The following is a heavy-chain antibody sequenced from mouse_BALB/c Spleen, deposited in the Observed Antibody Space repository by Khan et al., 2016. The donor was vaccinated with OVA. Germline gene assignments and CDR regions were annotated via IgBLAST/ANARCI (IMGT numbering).Heavy chain of an antibody. CDR3: ATIYYDYG. Sequence: VQLQQSGAELARPGASVKLSCKASGYTFTSYWMQWVKQRPGQGLEWLGAIYPGDGDTRYTQKFKGKATLTADKSSSTASMQLSSLASEDSAVYYGATIYYDYGWGQGTLVTVSA. CDR2: IYPGDGDT. J-gene: IGHJ3*02. V-gene: IGHV1-87*01. CDR1: GYTFTSYW. D-gene: IGHD2-4*01.